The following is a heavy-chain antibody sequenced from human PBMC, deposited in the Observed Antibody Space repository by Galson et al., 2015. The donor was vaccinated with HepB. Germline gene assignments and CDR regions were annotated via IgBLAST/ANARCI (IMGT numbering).Heavy chain of an antibody. CDR2: ISYDGSNK. CDR3: AKDHSSSWFDY. J-gene: IGHJ5*01. V-gene: IGHV3-30-3*01. CDR1: GFTFSSYA. Sequence: SLRLSCAASGFTFSSYAMHWVRQAPGKGPEWVAVISYDGSNKYYADSVKGRFTISRDNSKNTLYLQMNSLRAEDTAVYYCAKDHSSSWFDYWGQGTLVTVSS. D-gene: IGHD6-13*01.